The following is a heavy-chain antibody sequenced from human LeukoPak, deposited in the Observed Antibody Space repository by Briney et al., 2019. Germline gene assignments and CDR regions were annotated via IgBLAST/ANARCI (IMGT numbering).Heavy chain of an antibody. D-gene: IGHD3-10*01. CDR3: ATDYFGSGSWESSFDI. Sequence: SVKVSCKASGDTFRGYAINWVRQAPGQGLEWLGGIIPVFHTPNYAQNFQGRVTITADGSTNTAYMELSSLKSADTAMYYCATDYFGSGSWESSFDIWGQGTMVTVSS. CDR2: IIPVFHTP. V-gene: IGHV1-69*13. J-gene: IGHJ3*02. CDR1: GDTFRGYA.